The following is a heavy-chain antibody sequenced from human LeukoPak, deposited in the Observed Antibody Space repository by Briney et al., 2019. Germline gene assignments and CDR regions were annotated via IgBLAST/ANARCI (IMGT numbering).Heavy chain of an antibody. CDR1: GGSISNTNW. J-gene: IGHJ4*02. CDR3: SRENGAFSPFGY. D-gene: IGHD2-8*01. Sequence: SETLSLTCGVSGGSISNTNWWSWDRQPPGQGLEWIGEISLTGLTHYNPSLESRVTVSLDKSKNQLSLNLTSVTAADTAAYYCSRENGAFSPFGYWGQGTLVTVLS. V-gene: IGHV4-4*02. CDR2: ISLTGLT.